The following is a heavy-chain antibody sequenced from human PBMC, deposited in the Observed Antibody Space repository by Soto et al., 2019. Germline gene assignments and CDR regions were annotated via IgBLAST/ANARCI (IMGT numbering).Heavy chain of an antibody. V-gene: IGHV3-33*01. CDR2: IWSDGSNK. Sequence: GAFLRLSGAASGMTFSSYGMHWVGQAPGKGLEGVAAIWSDGSNKYYADSVKGRFTISRENSQNTLYLQMNSLRAEDTAVYYCARDKMGHFDYWGQGTLVTVSS. J-gene: IGHJ4*02. CDR3: ARDKMGHFDY. D-gene: IGHD2-8*01. CDR1: GMTFSSYG.